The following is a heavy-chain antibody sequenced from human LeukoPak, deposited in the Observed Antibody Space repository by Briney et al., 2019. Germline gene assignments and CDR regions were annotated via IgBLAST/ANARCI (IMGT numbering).Heavy chain of an antibody. D-gene: IGHD6-25*01. CDR2: ISSSSSTI. CDR1: GFTFSSYG. CDR3: ARDLKRSPTDY. Sequence: GGSLRLSCAASGFTFSSYGMTWVRQAPGKGPEWVSYISSSSSTIYYADSVKGRFTISRDNAKNSLYLQMNSLRAEDTAVYYCARDLKRSPTDYWGQGTLVTVSS. V-gene: IGHV3-48*01. J-gene: IGHJ4*02.